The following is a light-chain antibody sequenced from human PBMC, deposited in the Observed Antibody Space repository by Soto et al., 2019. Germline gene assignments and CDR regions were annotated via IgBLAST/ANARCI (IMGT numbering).Light chain of an antibody. CDR2: KAS. CDR3: QHYHGYPHT. J-gene: IGKJ2*01. V-gene: IGKV1-5*03. CDR1: QSISTW. Sequence: DIQRTQSPSTLSASVGDRVTITCRASQSISTWLDWYQQKPGKAPKLLIYKASSLRHGVPSRFSGSGSGTEFTLALYSIQPDDLASYYGQHYHGYPHTFGQGPKLDIQ.